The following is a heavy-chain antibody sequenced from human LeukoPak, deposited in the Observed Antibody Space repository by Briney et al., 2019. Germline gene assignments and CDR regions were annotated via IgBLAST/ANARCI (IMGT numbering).Heavy chain of an antibody. J-gene: IGHJ3*02. Sequence: SETLSLTCTVSGGSISSSSYYWSWIRQPAGKGLEWIGRIYTSGSTNYNPSLKSRVTISVDTSKNQFSLKLSSVTAADTAVYYCAREGIAARDAFDIWGQGTMVTVSS. CDR3: AREGIAARDAFDI. D-gene: IGHD6-13*01. CDR2: IYTSGST. V-gene: IGHV4-61*02. CDR1: GGSISSSSYY.